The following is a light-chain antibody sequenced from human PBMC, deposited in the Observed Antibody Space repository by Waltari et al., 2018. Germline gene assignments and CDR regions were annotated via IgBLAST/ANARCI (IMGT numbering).Light chain of an antibody. CDR1: ALSKKY. V-gene: IGLV3-10*01. CDR2: EDI. CDR3: YSTDFSGHDRV. Sequence: SYEPTQPPSVSVSPGQTARITCSGDALSKKYAYWYQQKSGQAPVLVIYEDIKRPTGIPERFSGSSSGTTATLTISGAHVDDEADYYCYSTDFSGHDRVFGGGTKLTIL. J-gene: IGLJ3*02.